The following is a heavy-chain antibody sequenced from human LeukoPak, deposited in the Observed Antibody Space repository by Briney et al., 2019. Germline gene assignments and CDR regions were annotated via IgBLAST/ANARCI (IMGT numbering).Heavy chain of an antibody. CDR1: GFTFSSYA. CDR2: INADGGRT. CDR3: ATWAFYHDLDV. D-gene: IGHD3-3*01. V-gene: IGHV3-43*02. Sequence: PGGSLRLSCAASGFTFSSYAMHWVRQARGKGLEWVSHINADGGRTYYADAVKGRFTISRDNSKDSLYLQMTGLRAEDSAVYYCATWAFYHDLDVWGRGTTVTVSS. J-gene: IGHJ6*02.